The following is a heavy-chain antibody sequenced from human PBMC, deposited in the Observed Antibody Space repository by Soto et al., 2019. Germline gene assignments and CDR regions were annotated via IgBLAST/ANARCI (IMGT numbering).Heavy chain of an antibody. CDR3: AKDAVYYDFWSGRKNNNWFDP. CDR2: ISYDGSNK. J-gene: IGHJ5*02. D-gene: IGHD3-3*01. V-gene: IGHV3-30*18. CDR1: GFTFSSYG. Sequence: AGGALRLSCAASGFTFSSYGMHWVRQAPGKGLEGVAVISYDGSNKYYADSVKGRFTISRDNSKNTLYLQMNSLRAEDTAVYYCAKDAVYYDFWSGRKNNNWFDPWGQGTLVTVSS.